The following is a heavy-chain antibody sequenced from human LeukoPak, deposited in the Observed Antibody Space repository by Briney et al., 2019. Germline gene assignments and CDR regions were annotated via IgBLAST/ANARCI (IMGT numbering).Heavy chain of an antibody. CDR1: GFTFSSYA. CDR3: AKDRGAARPEEGGVLDY. CDR2: ISGSGGST. J-gene: IGHJ4*02. D-gene: IGHD6-6*01. V-gene: IGHV3-23*01. Sequence: GGSLRLSCAASGFTFSSYAMSWVRQAPGKGLEWVSAISGSGGSTYYADSVKGRFTISRDNSKNTLYLQMNSLRAEDTAVYYCAKDRGAARPEEGGVLDYWGQGTLVTVSS.